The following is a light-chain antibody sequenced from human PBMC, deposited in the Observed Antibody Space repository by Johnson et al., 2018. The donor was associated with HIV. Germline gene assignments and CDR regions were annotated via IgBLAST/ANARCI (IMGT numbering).Light chain of an antibody. V-gene: IGLV1-51*01. CDR3: GTWDASLSPLYV. Sequence: QPVLTQPPSVSAAPGQTVTISCSGSSSNVGSSFVSWYRQVPGTAPKLLIYDNNKRPSGIPGRFSGSKSGPSATLGITGLQTGDEADYYCGTWDASLSPLYVFGTGTTITVL. CDR2: DNN. CDR1: SSNVGSSF. J-gene: IGLJ1*01.